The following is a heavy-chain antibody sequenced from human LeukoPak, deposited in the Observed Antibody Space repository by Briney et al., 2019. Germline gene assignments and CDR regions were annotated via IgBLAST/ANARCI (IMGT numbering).Heavy chain of an antibody. CDR2: ISGSGDST. J-gene: IGHJ4*02. CDR1: GFTFSSYA. Sequence: GGSLRLSCAASGFTFSSYAMSWVRQAPGKGLEWVSAISGSGDSTYYADAVKGRFTISRDNSKNTLYLQMNSLRAEDTAIYYCAKEGNGDYYFDYWGQGTVVTVSS. CDR3: AKEGNGDYYFDY. V-gene: IGHV3-23*01. D-gene: IGHD4-17*01.